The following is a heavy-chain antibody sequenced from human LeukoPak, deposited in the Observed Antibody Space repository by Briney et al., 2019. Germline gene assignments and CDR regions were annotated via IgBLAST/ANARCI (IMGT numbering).Heavy chain of an antibody. V-gene: IGHV4-4*07. CDR1: DGSITNYY. Sequence: PSETLSLTCFVSDGSITNYYGSCIPQPAGGGLECIGRLFIGRGMEYNPSLKSRVTMSVDRANMQFSLRLTSVTAADTAVYYCARESRVVIGDGYHVDSWGPGTLITVSS. D-gene: IGHD2-21*01. CDR2: LFIGRGM. CDR3: ARESRVVIGDGYHVDS. J-gene: IGHJ4*02.